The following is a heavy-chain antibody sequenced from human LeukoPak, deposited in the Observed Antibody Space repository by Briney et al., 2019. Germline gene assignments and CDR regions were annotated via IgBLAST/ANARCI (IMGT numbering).Heavy chain of an antibody. CDR2: IGTAGDT. CDR1: GFTFSSYD. J-gene: IGHJ5*02. V-gene: IGHV3-13*01. D-gene: IGHD5-18*01. CDR3: ARGATGGYSYGSSWFDP. Sequence: GGSLRLSCAASGFTFSSYDMDWVRQATGKGLEWVSAIGTAGDTYYPGSVKGRFTISRENAKNSLYLQMNSLRAGDTAVYYCARGATGGYSYGSSWFDPWGQGTLVTVSS.